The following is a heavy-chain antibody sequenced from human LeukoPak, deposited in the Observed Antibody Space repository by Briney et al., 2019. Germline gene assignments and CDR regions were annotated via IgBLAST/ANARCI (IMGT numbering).Heavy chain of an antibody. CDR2: FHPRGTT. J-gene: IGHJ4*02. V-gene: IGHV4-4*02. CDR3: ARNGYYSVEY. D-gene: IGHD4-17*01. CDR1: GGSISGDTW. Sequence: SGTLSLTCAVSGGSISGDTWWSWVRQSPGEGLEWIGEFHPRGTTNYNPSLKSRVTISVDKSKNQFSLKLTSVTAADTAVYYCARNGYYSVEYWGQGTLLTVSS.